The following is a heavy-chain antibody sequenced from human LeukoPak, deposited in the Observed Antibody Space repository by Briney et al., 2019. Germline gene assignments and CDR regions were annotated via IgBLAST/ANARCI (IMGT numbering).Heavy chain of an antibody. V-gene: IGHV1-18*04. D-gene: IGHD3-22*01. Sequence: ASVKVSCKASGCTFTGYYMHWVRQAPGQGLEWMGWISAYNGNTNYAQKLQGRVTMTTDTSTSTAYMELRSLRSDDTAVYYCARDQYYYDSSGYSDYWGQGTLVTVSS. CDR3: ARDQYYYDSSGYSDY. J-gene: IGHJ4*02. CDR2: ISAYNGNT. CDR1: GCTFTGYY.